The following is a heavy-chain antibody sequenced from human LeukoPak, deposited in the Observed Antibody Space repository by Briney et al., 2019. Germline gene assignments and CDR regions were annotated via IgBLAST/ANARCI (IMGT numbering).Heavy chain of an antibody. CDR1: VGSISSYY. CDR2: IYYSGST. CDR3: ARHLVRGGRYYFDY. Sequence: SEILSLTCTVSVGSISSYYWSWIRQPPGKGLEWIGYIYYSGSTNYNPSLKSRVTISVDTSKNQFSLKLSSVTAADTAVYYCARHLVRGGRYYFDYWGQGTLVTVSS. V-gene: IGHV4-59*01. J-gene: IGHJ4*01. D-gene: IGHD3-10*01.